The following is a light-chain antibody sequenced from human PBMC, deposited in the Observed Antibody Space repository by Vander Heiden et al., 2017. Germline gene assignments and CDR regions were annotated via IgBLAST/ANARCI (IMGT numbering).Light chain of an antibody. V-gene: IGKV1-8*01. CDR3: QQNDRYRYT. J-gene: IGKJ2*01. Sequence: AIRITQSPSSLSASTGDRVTITCRASQGISSYLAWYQQKPGKAPKLLIYAASTLQSGVPSRFSGSGSGTDFTLTISCLQSEDFATYYCQQNDRYRYTFGQGTKLEIK. CDR2: AAS. CDR1: QGISSY.